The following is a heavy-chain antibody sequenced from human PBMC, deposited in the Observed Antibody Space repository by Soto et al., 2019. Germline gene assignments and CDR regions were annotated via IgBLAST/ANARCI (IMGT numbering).Heavy chain of an antibody. CDR2: MNPNSGNT. J-gene: IGHJ5*02. V-gene: IGHV1-8*01. Sequence: ASVKVSCKASGYTFTSYDINWVRQATGQGLEWMGWMNPNSGNTGYAQKFQGRVTMTRNTSISTAYMELSSLRSEDTAVYYCAASLVPAAMQWIRWFDPWRQGTLVTVSS. CDR1: GYTFTSYD. D-gene: IGHD2-2*01. CDR3: AASLVPAAMQWIRWFDP.